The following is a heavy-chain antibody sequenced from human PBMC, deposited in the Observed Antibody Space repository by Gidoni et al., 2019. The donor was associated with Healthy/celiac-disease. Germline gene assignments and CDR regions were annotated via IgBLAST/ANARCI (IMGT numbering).Heavy chain of an antibody. CDR1: GGPLSSYT. V-gene: IGHV1-69*02. Sequence: QVQLVQSGAEVKKPGSSAKVSCKASGGPLSSYTISWVRQAPGQGLEWMGRIIPSLGIANYAQKFQGRVTITADKSTCTAYMELSSLRSEDTAVYYCARTFDGYDSYWGQGTLVTVSS. J-gene: IGHJ4*02. CDR2: IIPSLGIA. CDR3: ARTFDGYDSY. D-gene: IGHD5-12*01.